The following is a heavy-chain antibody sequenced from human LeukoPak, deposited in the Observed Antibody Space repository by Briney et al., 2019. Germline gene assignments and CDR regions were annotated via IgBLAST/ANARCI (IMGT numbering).Heavy chain of an antibody. CDR2: IFYSGST. Sequence: PSETLSLTCTVSGGSISTSNYYWGWIRQPPGKGLEWIGNIFYSGSTYYSPSLGSRVTISLDTSRNQFSLKLNSVTAADTAVYYCATTTIRLGYWGQGTLVTVSS. J-gene: IGHJ4*02. CDR1: GGSISTSNYY. D-gene: IGHD1-26*01. CDR3: ATTTIRLGY. V-gene: IGHV4-39*07.